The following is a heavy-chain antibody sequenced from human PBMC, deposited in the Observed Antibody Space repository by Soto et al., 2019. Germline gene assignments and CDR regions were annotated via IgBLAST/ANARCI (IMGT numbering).Heavy chain of an antibody. CDR3: AKDDSSSSYYYYGMDV. D-gene: IGHD6-6*01. J-gene: IGHJ6*02. Sequence: QVQLVESGGGVVQPGRSLRLSCAASGFTFSSYGMHWVRQAPGKGLEWVAVISYDGSNKYYADSVKGRFTISRDNSKNXLYLQMNSLRAEDTAVYYCAKDDSSSSYYYYGMDVWGQGTTVTVSS. CDR2: ISYDGSNK. V-gene: IGHV3-30*18. CDR1: GFTFSSYG.